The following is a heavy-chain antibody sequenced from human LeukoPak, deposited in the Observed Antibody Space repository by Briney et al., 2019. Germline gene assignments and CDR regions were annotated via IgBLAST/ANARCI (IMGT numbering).Heavy chain of an antibody. D-gene: IGHD3-3*01. CDR3: ARDGGYDFWSPVGFDP. CDR2: ISYDRSNK. V-gene: IGHV3-30*01. CDR1: GFTFSSYA. J-gene: IGHJ5*02. Sequence: GGSLRLSCAASGFTFSSYAMHWVRQAPGKGLEWVAVISYDRSNKYYADSVKGRFTISRDNSKNTLYLQMNSLRAEDTAVYYCARDGGYDFWSPVGFDPWGQGTLVTVSS.